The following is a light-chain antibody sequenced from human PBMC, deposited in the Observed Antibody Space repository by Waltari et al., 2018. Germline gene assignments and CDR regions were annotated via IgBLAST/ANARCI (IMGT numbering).Light chain of an antibody. Sequence: QSALTQPAAVSGSPGQSITISCTGTRRTVSAYNSVSGYQQTPGKAPRLIIYEVGGRPSGVSNRFSGSKSGYTAFLTISGLQAEDEADYYCSSYTTSKSWVFGGGTKLTVL. CDR3: SSYTTSKSWV. V-gene: IGLV2-14*01. CDR1: RRTVSAYNS. J-gene: IGLJ3*02. CDR2: EVG.